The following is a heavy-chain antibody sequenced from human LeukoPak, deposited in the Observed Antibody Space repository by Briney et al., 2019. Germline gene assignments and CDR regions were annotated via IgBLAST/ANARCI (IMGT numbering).Heavy chain of an antibody. Sequence: GGSLRLSCAASGFTLTNYALTWVRQAPGKGLEFVSGISDRGDTTYYADSVKGRFTISRDNSKSTLSLQRHSLRAGDTAVYYCANSSRGFYPVIDFWGQGTLVTVSS. D-gene: IGHD3-22*01. J-gene: IGHJ4*02. V-gene: IGHV3-23*01. CDR3: ANSSRGFYPVIDF. CDR2: ISDRGDTT. CDR1: GFTLTNYA.